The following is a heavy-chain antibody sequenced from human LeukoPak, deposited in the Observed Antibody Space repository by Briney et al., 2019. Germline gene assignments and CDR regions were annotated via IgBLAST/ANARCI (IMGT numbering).Heavy chain of an antibody. V-gene: IGHV4-4*02. J-gene: IGHJ5*02. CDR1: GGSISSSNW. D-gene: IGHD3-10*01. Sequence: SETLSLTCAVSGGSISSSNWWSWVRQPPGKGLEWIGEIYHSGSTNYNPSLKSRVTISVDMSKNQFSLKLSSVTAADTAVYYCARVDLLWFGEPKGFDPWGQGTLVTVSS. CDR2: IYHSGST. CDR3: ARVDLLWFGEPKGFDP.